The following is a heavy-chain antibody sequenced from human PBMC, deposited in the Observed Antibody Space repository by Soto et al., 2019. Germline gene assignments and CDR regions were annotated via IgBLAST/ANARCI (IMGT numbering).Heavy chain of an antibody. D-gene: IGHD6-19*01. CDR2: ISGSGGST. V-gene: IGHV3-23*01. Sequence: GESLKISCAASGFTFSSYAMSWVRQAPGKGLEWVSAISGSGGSTYYADSVKGRFTISRDNSKNTLYLQMNSLRAEDTAVYYCAKTAVKAFDIWGQGTMVTVSS. CDR1: GFTFSSYA. CDR3: AKTAVKAFDI. J-gene: IGHJ3*02.